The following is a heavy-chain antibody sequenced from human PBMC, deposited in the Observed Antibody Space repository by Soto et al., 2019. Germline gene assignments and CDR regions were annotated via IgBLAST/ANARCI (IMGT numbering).Heavy chain of an antibody. CDR3: AGGTYYFDY. CDR2: INHSGST. CDR1: GGSFSGYY. Sequence: SETLSLTCAVYGGSFSGYYWTWIRQPPGTGLEWIGEINHSGSTNYNPSLKSRVTISVDTSKNMLYLQMNSLRVEDTAVYYCAGGTYYFDYCGQGTLVTVSS. V-gene: IGHV4-34*01. J-gene: IGHJ4*02.